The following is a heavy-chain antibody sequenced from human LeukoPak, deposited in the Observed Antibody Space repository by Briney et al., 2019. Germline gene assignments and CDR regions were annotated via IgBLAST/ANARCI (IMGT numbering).Heavy chain of an antibody. D-gene: IGHD1-26*01. CDR2: ISYDGSNK. CDR3: ARPSGHSGSYYWSY. CDR1: GFTFSSYA. J-gene: IGHJ4*02. V-gene: IGHV3-30-3*01. Sequence: GGSLRLSCAASGFTFSSYAMHWVRKAPGKGLEWVAVISYDGSNKYYADSVKGRFTISRDNSKNTLYLQMNSLRAEDTAVYYCARPSGHSGSYYWSYWGQGTLVTVSS.